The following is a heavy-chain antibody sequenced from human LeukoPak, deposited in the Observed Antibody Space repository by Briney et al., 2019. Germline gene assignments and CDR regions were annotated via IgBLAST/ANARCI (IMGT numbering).Heavy chain of an antibody. J-gene: IGHJ4*02. Sequence: GGSLRLSCAASGFTFSSYEMNWVRQAPGKGLEWVAFISYDGSYKYYADSVKGRFTISRGNSNNMLYLQMTSLRVEDTAVYHCAKDRRYSSTWEDYYFDYWGQGMLVTVSS. CDR3: AKDRRYSSTWEDYYFDY. V-gene: IGHV3-30*18. CDR2: ISYDGSYK. D-gene: IGHD6-13*01. CDR1: GFTFSSYE.